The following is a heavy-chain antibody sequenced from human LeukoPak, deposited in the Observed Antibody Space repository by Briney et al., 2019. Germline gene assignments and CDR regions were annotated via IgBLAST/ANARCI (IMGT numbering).Heavy chain of an antibody. CDR1: GSTFSSYG. D-gene: IGHD6-19*01. Sequence: GGSLRLSCAASGSTFSSYGMHWVRQAPGKGLEWVAFIRYDGSNKYYADSVKGRFTISRDNSKNTLYLQMNSLRAEDTAVYYCATYRSGWYGEDYWGQGTLVTVSS. V-gene: IGHV3-30*02. CDR2: IRYDGSNK. CDR3: ATYRSGWYGEDY. J-gene: IGHJ4*02.